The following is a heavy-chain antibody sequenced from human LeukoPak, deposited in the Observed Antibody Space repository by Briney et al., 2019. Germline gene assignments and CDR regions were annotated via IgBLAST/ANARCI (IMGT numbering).Heavy chain of an antibody. J-gene: IGHJ4*02. V-gene: IGHV3-23*01. CDR1: GFTFSTYG. CDR2: ISGSGGST. D-gene: IGHD4-17*01. Sequence: PGRSLRLSCAASGFTFSTYGMSWVRQAPGKGLEWVSAISGSGGSTYYADSVKGRFTISRDNSKNTLYLQMNSLRAEDTAVYYCAKPLHGDYDGGWGQGTLVTVSS. CDR3: AKPLHGDYDGG.